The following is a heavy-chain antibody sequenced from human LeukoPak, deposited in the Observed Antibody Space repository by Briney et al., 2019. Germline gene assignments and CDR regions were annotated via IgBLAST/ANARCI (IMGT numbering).Heavy chain of an antibody. V-gene: IGHV4-30-4*08. CDR3: AREPDYAAYMDV. J-gene: IGHJ6*03. CDR1: GGSISCGDYY. D-gene: IGHD4-17*01. Sequence: SQTLSLTCTVSGGSISCGDYYWSWIRQPPGKGLEWIGYIYYSGSTYYNPSLKSRVTISVDTSKNQFSLKLSSVTAADTAVYYCAREPDYAAYMDVWGKGTTVTVSS. CDR2: IYYSGST.